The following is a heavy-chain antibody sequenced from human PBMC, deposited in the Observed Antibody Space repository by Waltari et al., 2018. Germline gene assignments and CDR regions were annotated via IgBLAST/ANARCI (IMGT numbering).Heavy chain of an antibody. Sequence: QLQLQESGPGLVKPSETLSLTCTVSGGSISSSSYYWGWIRQPPGKGREWIGSIYYSGSTSYNPSLKCLVTISVDTSKNQFSLKLSSVTAADTAVYYCARLSDSGTLIWFGEGQGMDVWGQGTTVTVSS. J-gene: IGHJ6*02. V-gene: IGHV4-39*01. CDR3: ARLSDSGTLIWFGEGQGMDV. D-gene: IGHD3-10*01. CDR2: IYYSGST. CDR1: GGSISSSSYY.